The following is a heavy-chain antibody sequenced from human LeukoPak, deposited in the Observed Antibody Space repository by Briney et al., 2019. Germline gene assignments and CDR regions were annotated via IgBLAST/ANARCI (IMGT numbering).Heavy chain of an antibody. CDR2: INSDGSRT. CDR1: GFTFSSYW. D-gene: IGHD6-19*01. CDR3: ARGAGHSSGWYSVAFDI. J-gene: IGHJ3*02. V-gene: IGHV3-74*01. Sequence: PGGSLRLSCAASGFTFSSYWMHWVRQAPGKGLVWVSRINSDGSRTSYADSVKGRFTISRDNAKNTLYLQMNSLRAEDTAVYYCARGAGHSSGWYSVAFDIWGQGTMVTVSS.